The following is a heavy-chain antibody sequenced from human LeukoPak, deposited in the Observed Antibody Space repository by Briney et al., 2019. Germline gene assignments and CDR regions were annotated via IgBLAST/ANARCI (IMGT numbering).Heavy chain of an antibody. Sequence: ASVKVSCKASGYTFTGYAMHWMRQAPGQRLEWMGWINAGNGNTKYSQKFQGRVTITRDTSASTAYMELSSLRSEDTAVYYCARGHDSSGYYFPVHAFDIWGQGTMVTVSS. D-gene: IGHD3-22*01. CDR1: GYTFTGYA. CDR3: ARGHDSSGYYFPVHAFDI. V-gene: IGHV1-3*01. J-gene: IGHJ3*02. CDR2: INAGNGNT.